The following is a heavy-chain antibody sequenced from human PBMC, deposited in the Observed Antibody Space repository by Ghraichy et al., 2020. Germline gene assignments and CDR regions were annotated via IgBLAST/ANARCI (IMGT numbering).Heavy chain of an antibody. J-gene: IGHJ4*02. Sequence: SETLSLTCTVSGASISSYDFYWSWIRHVPGKGLEWIGYMYYSGTNHYNPSLKSRVTISDDTSKNQFSLTLTSMTAADTAVYYCARDSGRCFYQDHYFDYWGQGILVTVSS. CDR1: GASISSYDFY. D-gene: IGHD6-19*01. CDR3: ARDSGRCFYQDHYFDY. CDR2: MYYSGTN. V-gene: IGHV4-31*03.